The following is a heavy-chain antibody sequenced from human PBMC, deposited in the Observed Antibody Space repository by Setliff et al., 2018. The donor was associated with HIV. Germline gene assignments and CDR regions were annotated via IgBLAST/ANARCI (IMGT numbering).Heavy chain of an antibody. J-gene: IGHJ4*02. V-gene: IGHV3-23*01. CDR3: AKSSSGGNSGDFDY. Sequence: QSGGSLRLSCAASGFTFGFKAMSWVRQSPGKGLEWVSAISGDGGSTYYAASVEGRFTISRDNSKNTLYLQMNSLRVEDTAVYYCAKSSSGGNSGDFDYWGQGTLVTVPQ. D-gene: IGHD2-21*02. CDR1: GFTFGFKA. CDR2: ISGDGGST.